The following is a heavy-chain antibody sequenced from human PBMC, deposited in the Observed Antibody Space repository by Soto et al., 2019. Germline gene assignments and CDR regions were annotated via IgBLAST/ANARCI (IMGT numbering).Heavy chain of an antibody. V-gene: IGHV4-30-2*01. J-gene: IGHJ4*02. Sequence: SETLSLTCAVSGGSISSGGYSWSWIRQPPGKGLEWIGYIYHSGSTYYNPSLKSRVTISVDRSKNQFSLKLSSVTAADTAVYYCASRPLYDFWSGYFDYWGQGTLVTVSS. CDR2: IYHSGST. D-gene: IGHD3-3*01. CDR3: ASRPLYDFWSGYFDY. CDR1: GGSISSGGYS.